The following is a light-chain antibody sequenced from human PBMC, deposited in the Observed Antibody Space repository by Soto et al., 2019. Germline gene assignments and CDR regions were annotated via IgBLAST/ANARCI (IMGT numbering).Light chain of an antibody. CDR1: NIGSKS. J-gene: IGLJ1*01. CDR2: YDS. CDR3: QVWDSSSDHYV. V-gene: IGLV3-21*04. Sequence: SYELTQPPSVSVAPGKTARITCGGNNIGSKSVHWYQQKPGQTPVLVIYYDSDRPSGIPERFSGSNSGNTGALTISRVEAVDEADYYCQVWDSSSDHYVFGTGTKLTAL.